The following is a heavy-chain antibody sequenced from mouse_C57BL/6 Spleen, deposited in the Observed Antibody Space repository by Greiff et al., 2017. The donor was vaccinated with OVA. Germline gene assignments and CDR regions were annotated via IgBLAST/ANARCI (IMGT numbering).Heavy chain of an antibody. CDR3: ARHEAGENWAYYFDY. CDR1: GYTFTEYT. V-gene: IGHV1-62-2*01. J-gene: IGHJ2*01. D-gene: IGHD4-1*01. Sequence: VKLMESGAELVKPGASVKLSCKASGYTFTEYTIHWVKQRSGQGLEWIGWFYPGSGSIKYNEKFKDKATLTADKSSSTVYMELSRLTSEDSAVYFCARHEAGENWAYYFDYWGQGTTLTVSS. CDR2: FYPGSGSI.